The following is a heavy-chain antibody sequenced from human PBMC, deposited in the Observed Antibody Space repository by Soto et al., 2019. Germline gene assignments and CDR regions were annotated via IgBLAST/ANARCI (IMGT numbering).Heavy chain of an antibody. D-gene: IGHD3-16*02. Sequence: ASVKVSCNASGYTFTGYGISWVRLAPGQGLEWMGWISAYNGNTNYAQKLQGRVTMTTDTSTSTAYMELRSLRSDDTAVYYCARHGEYYDYIWGSYRYTRAFDIWGQGTMVTVSS. J-gene: IGHJ3*02. V-gene: IGHV1-18*01. CDR3: ARHGEYYDYIWGSYRYTRAFDI. CDR2: ISAYNGNT. CDR1: GYTFTGYG.